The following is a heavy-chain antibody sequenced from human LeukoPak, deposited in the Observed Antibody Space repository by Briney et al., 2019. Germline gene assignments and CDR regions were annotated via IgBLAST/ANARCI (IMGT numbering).Heavy chain of an antibody. D-gene: IGHD3-3*01. V-gene: IGHV4-30-2*01. J-gene: IGHJ6*02. Sequence: SETLSLTCTVSGGSISSGGHSWSWIRQPPGKGLEWIGYIYHSGSGSTYYNPSLKGRVTISIDKSKNQFSLKLNSVTAADTAVYYCARINDFWSGPTLDVWGQGTTVTVSS. CDR3: ARINDFWSGPTLDV. CDR1: GGSISSGGHS. CDR2: IYHSGSGST.